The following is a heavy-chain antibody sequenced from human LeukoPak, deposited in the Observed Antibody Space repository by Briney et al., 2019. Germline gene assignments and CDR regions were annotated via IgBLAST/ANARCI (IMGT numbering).Heavy chain of an antibody. J-gene: IGHJ6*03. Sequence: GGSLRLSCAASGFIFSSYSMNWVRQAPGKGLEWVSGISWNSGSIGYADSVKGRFTISRDNAKNSLYLQMNSLRAEDTALYYCAKGGGYYYYYYMDVWGKGTTVTISS. CDR2: ISWNSGSI. D-gene: IGHD3-10*01. CDR3: AKGGGYYYYYYMDV. V-gene: IGHV3-9*01. CDR1: GFIFSSYS.